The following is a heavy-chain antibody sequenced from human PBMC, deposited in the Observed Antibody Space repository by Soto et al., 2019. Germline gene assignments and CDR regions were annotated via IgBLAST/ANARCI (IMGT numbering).Heavy chain of an antibody. D-gene: IGHD7-27*01. Sequence: GGSLRLSCAASGFTFSSYAMTWVRQAPGKGLEWVSAISGSGGRTYYGDSVKGRLTISRDNSKNTMYLQLNTLRAEDTAVYYCAKGGVGTYWGYFAPWGPGTLVTVSS. V-gene: IGHV3-23*01. J-gene: IGHJ5*02. CDR1: GFTFSSYA. CDR2: ISGSGGRT. CDR3: AKGGVGTYWGYFAP.